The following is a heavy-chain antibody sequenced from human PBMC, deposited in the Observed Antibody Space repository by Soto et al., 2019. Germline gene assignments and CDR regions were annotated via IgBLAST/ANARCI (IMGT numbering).Heavy chain of an antibody. CDR1: GYTFTSYG. V-gene: IGHV1-18*04. CDR3: ASGGNSPGDPYYGMDV. J-gene: IGHJ6*02. Sequence: ASVKVSCKASGYTFTSYGISWVRQAPGQGLEWMGWISAYNDNTNYAQKLQGRVTMTTDTSTSTAYMELRSLRSDDTAVYYCASGGNSPGDPYYGMDVWGQGTTVTVSS. CDR2: ISAYNDNT. D-gene: IGHD2-21*02.